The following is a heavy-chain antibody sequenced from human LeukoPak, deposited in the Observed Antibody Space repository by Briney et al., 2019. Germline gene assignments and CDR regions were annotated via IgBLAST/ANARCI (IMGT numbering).Heavy chain of an antibody. Sequence: GGSLRLSCAASGFTFDDYGMSWVRQAPGKGLEWVSGIDWNGGIIAYADSVKGRFTISRDNSKNTLYLQMNSLRAEDTAVYYCARDFLSGYMDYWGQGTLVTVSS. V-gene: IGHV3-20*04. D-gene: IGHD3-22*01. CDR2: IDWNGGII. CDR3: ARDFLSGYMDY. J-gene: IGHJ4*02. CDR1: GFTFDDYG.